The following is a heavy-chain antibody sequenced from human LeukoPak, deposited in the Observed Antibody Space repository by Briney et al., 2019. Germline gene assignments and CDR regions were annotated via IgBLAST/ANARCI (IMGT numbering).Heavy chain of an antibody. V-gene: IGHV4-59*01. CDR1: GGSISSYY. Sequence: SETLSLTCTVSGGSISSYYWSWIRQPPGKGLEWIGYIYYSRSTNYNPSLKSRVTISVDTSKNQFSLKLSSVTAADTAVYYCARGGPGEFGELFYYFDYWGQGTLVTVSS. CDR2: IYYSRST. CDR3: ARGGPGEFGELFYYFDY. D-gene: IGHD3-10*01. J-gene: IGHJ4*02.